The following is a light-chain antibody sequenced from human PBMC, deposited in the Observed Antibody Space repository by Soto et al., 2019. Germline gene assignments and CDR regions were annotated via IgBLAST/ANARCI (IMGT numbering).Light chain of an antibody. CDR2: STN. V-gene: IGLV8-61*01. J-gene: IGLJ7*01. CDR3: VLYMGSGIAV. Sequence: QTVVTQEPSFSVSPGGTVTLTCGLSSGSVSTSYYPSWYQQTPGQAPRTLIYSTNTRSSGVPDRFSGSILGNKAALTITGAQADDESDYYCVLYMGSGIAVFGGGTQADRPR. CDR1: SGSVSTSYY.